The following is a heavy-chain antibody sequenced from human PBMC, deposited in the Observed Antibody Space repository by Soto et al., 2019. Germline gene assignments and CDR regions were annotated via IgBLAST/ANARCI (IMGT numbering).Heavy chain of an antibody. CDR3: ASHPVYTVPTVYATRYFDD. V-gene: IGHV4-39*01. Sequence: QLQLQESGPGLVKPSETLSVTCSVSGDSIGTINYYWGWLRQPPGQGPEWIGSTYYTGSTHYNPSLRGRATVSVVTSKNQCSRRLTSATAADTAGYYCASHPVYTVPTVYATRYFDDGGQGVLVTVSS. J-gene: IGHJ4*02. CDR1: GDSIGTINYY. CDR2: TYYTGST. D-gene: IGHD2-8*01.